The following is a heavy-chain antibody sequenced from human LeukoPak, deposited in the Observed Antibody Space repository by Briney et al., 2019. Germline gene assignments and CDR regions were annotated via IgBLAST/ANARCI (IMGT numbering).Heavy chain of an antibody. CDR2: IRYDGSNK. CDR3: AKSPLRGFRGDPQNWFDP. CDR1: GFTFSSYG. Sequence: QPGGSLRLSCAASGFTFSSYGMHWVRQAPGKGLEWVAFIRYDGSNKYYADSVKGRFTISRDNSKNTLYLQMNSLRAEDTAVYYCAKSPLRGFRGDPQNWFDPWGQGTLVTVSS. J-gene: IGHJ5*02. V-gene: IGHV3-30*02. D-gene: IGHD3-10*01.